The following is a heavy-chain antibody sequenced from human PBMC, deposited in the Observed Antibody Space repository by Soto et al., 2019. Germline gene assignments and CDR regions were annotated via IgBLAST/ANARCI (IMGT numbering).Heavy chain of an antibody. J-gene: IGHJ6*02. V-gene: IGHV1-69*06. CDR1: GGTFSSYA. CDR3: AYSGSRNYYYYGMDV. Sequence: SVKVSCKASGGTFSSYAISWVRQAPGQGLEWMGGIIPIFGTANYAQKFQGRVTITADRSTSTAYMELSSLRSEDTAVYYCAYSGSRNYYYYGMDVWGQGTTVTVS. D-gene: IGHD1-26*01. CDR2: IIPIFGTA.